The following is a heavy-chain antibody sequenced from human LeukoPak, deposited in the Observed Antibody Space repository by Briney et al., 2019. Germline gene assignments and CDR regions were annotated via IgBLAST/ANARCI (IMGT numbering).Heavy chain of an antibody. Sequence: ASVKVSCKASGYTFTSYDINWVRQATGQGLEWMGWMNPNSGNTGYAQKFQGRVTITADKSTSTAYMELSSLRSEDTAVYYCARGQAQDYGDYYYYYYGMDVWGQGTTVTVSS. J-gene: IGHJ6*02. CDR1: GYTFTSYD. CDR3: ARGQAQDYGDYYYYYYGMDV. CDR2: MNPNSGNT. V-gene: IGHV1-8*01. D-gene: IGHD4-17*01.